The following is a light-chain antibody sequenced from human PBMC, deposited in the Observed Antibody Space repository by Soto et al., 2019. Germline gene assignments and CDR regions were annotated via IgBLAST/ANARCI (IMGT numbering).Light chain of an antibody. CDR2: GAS. CDR1: QSVSSSY. Sequence: EIVLTQSPGTLSLSPGERATLSCRASQSVSSSYLAWYQQKPGQSPRLLIYGASTRATGIPDRFSGSGSGPDFTLTISRQEPEDFAVYLCEQSGGSPRYTFGQGTKLEI. V-gene: IGKV3-20*01. CDR3: EQSGGSPRYT. J-gene: IGKJ2*01.